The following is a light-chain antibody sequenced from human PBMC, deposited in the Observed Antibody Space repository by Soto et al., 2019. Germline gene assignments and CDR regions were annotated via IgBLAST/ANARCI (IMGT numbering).Light chain of an antibody. Sequence: QSVLTQPPSASGTPGQRVTISCSGSSFNIGSNTVNWYQQFPGTAPKVLIYHNNQRPSGVPDRFSGSKSGTSASLAISGLQSEDEADYYCAAWDDSLSYVFGTGTKLTVL. CDR2: HNN. CDR1: SFNIGSNT. CDR3: AAWDDSLSYV. V-gene: IGLV1-44*01. J-gene: IGLJ1*01.